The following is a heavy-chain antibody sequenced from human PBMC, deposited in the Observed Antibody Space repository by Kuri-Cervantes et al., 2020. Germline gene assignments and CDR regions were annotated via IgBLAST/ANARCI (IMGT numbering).Heavy chain of an antibody. J-gene: IGHJ6*02. D-gene: IGHD4-17*01. CDR3: ARAGDYGVYLNYYYYYGMDV. CDR1: GFTFSSYA. V-gene: IGHV3-23*01. Sequence: GGSLRLSCAASGFTFSSYAMTWVRQAPGKGLEWVSSISGSGDNTYYADSMKGRFTISRDNSKSTPYLQVNRLRAEDTAVYYCARAGDYGVYLNYYYYYGMDVWGQGTTVTVSS. CDR2: ISGSGDNT.